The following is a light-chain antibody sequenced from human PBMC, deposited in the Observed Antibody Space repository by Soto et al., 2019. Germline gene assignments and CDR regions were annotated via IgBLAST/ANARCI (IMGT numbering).Light chain of an antibody. CDR1: SSNIGGNS. V-gene: IGLV1-51*01. Sequence: SVLAQPPSVSAAPGQKVTISFSGSSSNIGGNSVSWYQQLPGTAPKLLIYDDNKRPSGIPDRFSGSKSATSATLGITGFQTGDEANYYCGSWDSRLSASVFGTGTKVNV. CDR2: DDN. J-gene: IGLJ1*01. CDR3: GSWDSRLSASV.